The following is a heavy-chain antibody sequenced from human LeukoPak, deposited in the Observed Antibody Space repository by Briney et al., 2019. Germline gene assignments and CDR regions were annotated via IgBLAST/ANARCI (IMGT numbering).Heavy chain of an antibody. Sequence: ASVKVSCKASGYTFTRHYMHWVRQAPGQGLEWMGIINPSGGSTNYAQKFQGRVTMTRDTSTNTVYMELSSLRSDDTAVYYCARDDNYGIFVNVDYWGQGTLVTVSS. J-gene: IGHJ4*02. D-gene: IGHD4-11*01. CDR1: GYTFTRHY. CDR2: INPSGGST. V-gene: IGHV1-46*01. CDR3: ARDDNYGIFVNVDY.